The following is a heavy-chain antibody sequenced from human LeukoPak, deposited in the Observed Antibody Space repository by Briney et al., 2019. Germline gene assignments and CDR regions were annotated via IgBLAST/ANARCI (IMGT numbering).Heavy chain of an antibody. Sequence: ASVKVSCKASGYTFTSYYMHWVRQAPGQGLEWMGIINPSGGSTSYAQKSQGRVTMTRDTSTSTVYMELSSLRSEDTGVYYCARYGSSSAGSGWFDPWGQGTLVTVSS. CDR3: ARYGSSSAGSGWFDP. V-gene: IGHV1-46*01. CDR1: GYTFTSYY. CDR2: INPSGGST. J-gene: IGHJ5*02. D-gene: IGHD6-6*01.